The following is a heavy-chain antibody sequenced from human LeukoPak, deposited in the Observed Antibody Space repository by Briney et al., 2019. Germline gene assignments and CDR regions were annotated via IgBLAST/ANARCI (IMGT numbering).Heavy chain of an antibody. D-gene: IGHD3-22*01. CDR1: GFTFSSYA. V-gene: IGHV3-23*01. CDR3: AKSTYYYDSSGYYYVGDAFDI. Sequence: GGSLRLSCAASGFTFSSYAMSWVRQAPGKGLEWVSAISGSGGSTYYADSVKGRFTISKDNSKNTLYLQMNSLRAEDTAVYYCAKSTYYYDSSGYYYVGDAFDIWGQGTMVTVSS. J-gene: IGHJ3*02. CDR2: ISGSGGST.